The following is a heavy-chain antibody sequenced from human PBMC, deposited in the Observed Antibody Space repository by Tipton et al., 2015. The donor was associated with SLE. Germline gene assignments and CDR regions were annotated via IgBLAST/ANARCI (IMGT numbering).Heavy chain of an antibody. CDR2: IVYTGSP. V-gene: IGHV4-39*01. CDR3: ARHHYYDFWIGYFDY. CDR1: GGSIRSSSYY. Sequence: TLSLTCTVSGGSIRSSSYYWGWLRQPPGKGLEWIGNIVYTGSPYYNPSLKSRVTMSVDTSKNQFSLKLSSVTAADTAVYYCARHHYYDFWIGYFDYWGQGTLVNVSS. J-gene: IGHJ4*02. D-gene: IGHD3-3*01.